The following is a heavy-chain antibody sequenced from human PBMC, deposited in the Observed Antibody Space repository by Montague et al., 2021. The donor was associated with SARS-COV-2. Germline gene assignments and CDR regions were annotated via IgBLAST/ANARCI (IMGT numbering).Heavy chain of an antibody. J-gene: IGHJ4*02. CDR2: MYETGNM. CDR1: SGSLSNYY. V-gene: IGHV4-4*09. CDR3: TRNMAY. Sequence: SETLSLTCTVSSGSLSNYYWCWIRQSPDKGLEWIGYMYETGNMIYNPSLRSRVSISADTSKSQFSLRPTSVTAADSARYYCTRNMAYWGQGVLVTV. D-gene: IGHD2/OR15-2a*01.